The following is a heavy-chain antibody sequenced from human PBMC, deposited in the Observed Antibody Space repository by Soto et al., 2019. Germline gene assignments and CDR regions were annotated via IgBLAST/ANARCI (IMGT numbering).Heavy chain of an antibody. D-gene: IGHD1-7*01. CDR1: GGSISSYY. CDR3: ASITWNYGFYYMDV. CDR2: IYYSGST. V-gene: IGHV4-59*08. J-gene: IGHJ6*03. Sequence: QVQLQESGPGLVKPSETLSLTCTVSGGSISSYYWSWIRQPPGKGLEWIGYIYYSGSTNYNPSLESRVTISVDTSKNQFSLKLSSVTAADTAVYYCASITWNYGFYYMDVWGKGTTVTVSS.